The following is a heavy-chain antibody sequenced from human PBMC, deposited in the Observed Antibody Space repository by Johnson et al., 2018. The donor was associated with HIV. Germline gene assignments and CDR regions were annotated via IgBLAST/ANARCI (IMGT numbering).Heavy chain of an antibody. V-gene: IGHV3-25*04. J-gene: IGHJ3*02. D-gene: IGHD3-3*02. CDR2: VNPNGGHT. CDR3: AKWRISYAFDI. Sequence: NCVRQAPGNVLELVGQVNPNGGHTYLIDSVQGRFPISRDNSKNTLYLQMNSLRAEDTAVYYCAKWRISYAFDIWGQGTMVTVSS.